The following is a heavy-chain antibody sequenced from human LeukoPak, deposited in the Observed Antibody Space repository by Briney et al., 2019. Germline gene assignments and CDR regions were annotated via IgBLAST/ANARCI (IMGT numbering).Heavy chain of an antibody. CDR1: GFTVSSNY. J-gene: IGHJ5*02. CDR3: ARGTGKGTTPNWFDP. CDR2: IYRGGNT. D-gene: IGHD1-7*01. V-gene: IGHV3-53*01. Sequence: GGSLRLFCAASGFTVSSNYMSWVRQAPGRGLEWVSVIYRGGNTDYAESVKGRFTISRDSSKNTVHLQMNSLRAEDTAVYYCARGTGKGTTPNWFDPWGQGTLVTVSS.